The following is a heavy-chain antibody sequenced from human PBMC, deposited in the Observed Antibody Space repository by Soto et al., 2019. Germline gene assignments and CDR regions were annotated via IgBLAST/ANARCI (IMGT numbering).Heavy chain of an antibody. CDR3: AREASGYDF. CDR2: IIPVFGRP. Sequence: SVKVSCKASGGTFSSFGISWVRQAPGQGLEWMGGIIPVFGRPNYAQRFRGRLTITADESTNTSDMELTDLTSEDTAVYYCAREASGYDFWGQGTQVTVS. J-gene: IGHJ1*01. V-gene: IGHV1-69*13. CDR1: GGTFSSFG. D-gene: IGHD5-12*01.